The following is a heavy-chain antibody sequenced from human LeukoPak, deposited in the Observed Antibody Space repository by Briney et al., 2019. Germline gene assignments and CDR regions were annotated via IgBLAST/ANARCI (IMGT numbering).Heavy chain of an antibody. CDR1: GGSIGSSSYY. D-gene: IGHD3-22*01. J-gene: IGHJ4*02. CDR2: IHYSGST. Sequence: SETLSLTCTVSGGSIGSSSYYWGWIRQPPGKGLEWIGSIHYSGSTYYNPSLKSRVTISVDTSKNQFSQKLSSVTAADTAVYYCARQRLDSSGYFNFDYWGQGTLVTVSS. V-gene: IGHV4-39*01. CDR3: ARQRLDSSGYFNFDY.